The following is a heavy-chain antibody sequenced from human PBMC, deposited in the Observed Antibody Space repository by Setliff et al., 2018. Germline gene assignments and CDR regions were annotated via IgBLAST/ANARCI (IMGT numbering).Heavy chain of an antibody. CDR3: ARGKTFFGAFIRAFDI. J-gene: IGHJ3*02. CDR1: GGSIDSHY. D-gene: IGHD3-3*01. V-gene: IGHV4-59*11. Sequence: NPSETLSLTCSVSGGSIDSHYWSWIRQPPGKGLEWIGSICYSGNTNYNPSLKSRVTISIDTSKNQFSLKLSSVTAADTAVYHCARGKTFFGAFIRAFDIWGQGRMVTVSS. CDR2: ICYSGNT.